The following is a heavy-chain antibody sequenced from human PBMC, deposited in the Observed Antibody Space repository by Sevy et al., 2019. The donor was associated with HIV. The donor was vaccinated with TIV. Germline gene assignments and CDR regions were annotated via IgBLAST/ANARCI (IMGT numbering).Heavy chain of an antibody. CDR2: IDSSSSTT. Sequence: GGSLRLSCAASGFSFRSDSMNWVRQAPGKELEWVSYIDSSSSTTYYADSVKGRFIISRDIAKNSLYLQMNSLRDEDTAVYYCARVLEEWGPEGMDVWGQGTTVTVSS. D-gene: IGHD1-1*01. CDR3: ARVLEEWGPEGMDV. J-gene: IGHJ6*02. V-gene: IGHV3-48*02. CDR1: GFSFRSDS.